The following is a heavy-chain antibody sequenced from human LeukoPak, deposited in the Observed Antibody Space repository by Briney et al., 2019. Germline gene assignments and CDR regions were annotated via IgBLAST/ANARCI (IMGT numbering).Heavy chain of an antibody. V-gene: IGHV3-48*01. CDR3: ARDGEYSGYDSESAFDI. J-gene: IGHJ3*02. Sequence: GGSLRLSCAASGFTFSSYSMNWVRQAPGKGLERVSYISSSSSTIYYADSVKGRFTISRDNAKNSLYLQMNSLRAEDTAVYYCARDGEYSGYDSESAFDIWGQGTMVTVSS. CDR1: GFTFSSYS. CDR2: ISSSSSTI. D-gene: IGHD5-12*01.